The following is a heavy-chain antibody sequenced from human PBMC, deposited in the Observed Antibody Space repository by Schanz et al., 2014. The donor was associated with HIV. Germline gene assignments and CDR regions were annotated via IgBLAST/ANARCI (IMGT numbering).Heavy chain of an antibody. CDR1: GFTFSSYA. CDR3: AIRTPMVTFGAFDI. Sequence: VQLLESGGGLVQPGGSLRLSCAASGFTFSSYAMSWVRQAPGKGLEWLAVTSSDGSGKFYVDSVKGRFTISRDTSKKTLYLQMNSLRADDTAVYFCAIRTPMVTFGAFDIWGRGTWVTVSS. V-gene: IGHV3-30*03. D-gene: IGHD5-18*01. CDR2: TSSDGSGK. J-gene: IGHJ3*02.